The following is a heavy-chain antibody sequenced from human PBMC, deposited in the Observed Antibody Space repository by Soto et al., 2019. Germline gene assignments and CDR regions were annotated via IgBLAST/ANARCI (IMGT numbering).Heavy chain of an antibody. CDR1: GGSISSGGYY. J-gene: IGHJ4*02. V-gene: IGHV4-31*03. CDR3: ARGTRAPYYFDY. Sequence: PSETLSLTCPVSGGSISSGGYYWSWIRQHPGKGLEWIGYIYYSGSTYYNPSLKSRVTISVDASKNQFSLKLSSVTAADTAVYYCARGTRAPYYFDYWGQGTLVTVSS. CDR2: IYYSGST.